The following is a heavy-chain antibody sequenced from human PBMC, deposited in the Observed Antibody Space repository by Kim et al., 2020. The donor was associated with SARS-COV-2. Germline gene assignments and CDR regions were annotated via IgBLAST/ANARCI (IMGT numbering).Heavy chain of an antibody. CDR3: ARVAYYYDSSGYTDFDY. V-gene: IGHV1-3*01. J-gene: IGHJ4*02. CDR2: INAGNGNT. Sequence: ASVKVSCKASGYTFTSYAMHWVRQAPGQRLEWMGWINAGNGNTKYSQKFQGRVTITRDTSASTAYMELSSLRSEDTAVYYCARVAYYYDSSGYTDFDYWGQGTLVTXSS. CDR1: GYTFTSYA. D-gene: IGHD3-22*01.